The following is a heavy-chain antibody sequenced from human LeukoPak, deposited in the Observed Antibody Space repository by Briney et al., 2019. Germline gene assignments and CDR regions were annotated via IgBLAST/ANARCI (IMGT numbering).Heavy chain of an antibody. CDR1: GFTFSSYW. CDR2: INSDGSST. V-gene: IGHV3-74*01. J-gene: IGHJ3*02. CDR3: ARDQGDILTEEAFDI. Sequence: PGGSLRLSCAASGFTFSSYWMHWVRQAPGKGLVWVSRINSDGSSTNYADSVKGRFTISRDNAKNSLYLQMNSLRAEDTAVYYCARDQGDILTEEAFDIWGQGTMVTVSS. D-gene: IGHD3-9*01.